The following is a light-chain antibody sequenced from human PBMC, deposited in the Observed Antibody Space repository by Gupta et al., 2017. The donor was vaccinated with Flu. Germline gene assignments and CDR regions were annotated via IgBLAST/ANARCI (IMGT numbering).Light chain of an antibody. CDR1: SSNIGNNY. CDR2: ENN. CDR3: GTWDSSLSAGV. J-gene: IGLJ1*01. V-gene: IGLV1-51*02. Sequence: QSVLTQPPSVSAAPGQKVTISCSGSSSNIGNNYVSWYQPLPGTAPKLLIYENNKRPSGIPDRFSGSKSGTSATLGITGLQTGDEADYYCGTWDSSLSAGVFGTGTKVTVL.